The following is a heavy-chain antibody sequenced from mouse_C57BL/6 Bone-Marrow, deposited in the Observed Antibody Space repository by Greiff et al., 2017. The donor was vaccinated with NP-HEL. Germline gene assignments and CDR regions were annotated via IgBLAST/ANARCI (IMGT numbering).Heavy chain of an antibody. CDR3: ARGGYGSSY. CDR2: ISGGGGNT. Sequence: EVKLQESGGGLVKPGGSLKLSCAASGFTFSSYTMSWVRQTPEKRLEWVATISGGGGNTYYPDSVKGRFTISRDNAKNTLYLQMSSLRSEDTALYYCARGGYGSSYWGQGTLVTVSA. D-gene: IGHD1-1*01. CDR1: GFTFSSYT. J-gene: IGHJ3*01. V-gene: IGHV5-9*01.